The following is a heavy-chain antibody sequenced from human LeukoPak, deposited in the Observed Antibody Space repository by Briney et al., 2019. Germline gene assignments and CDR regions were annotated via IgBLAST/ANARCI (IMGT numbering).Heavy chain of an antibody. D-gene: IGHD5-24*01. CDR2: IIPIFGTA. CDR1: GGTFSSYA. Sequence: ASVKVSCKASGGTFSSYAISWVRQAPGQGLEWMGGIIPIFGTANYAQKFQGRVTITTDESTSTAYMELSSLRSEDTAVYYCARALQRRWLQRYYFDYWGQGTLVTVSS. J-gene: IGHJ4*02. CDR3: ARALQRRWLQRYYFDY. V-gene: IGHV1-69*05.